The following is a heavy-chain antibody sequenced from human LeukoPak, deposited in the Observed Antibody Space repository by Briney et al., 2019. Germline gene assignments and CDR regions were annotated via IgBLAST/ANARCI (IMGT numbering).Heavy chain of an antibody. CDR1: GFTFSSYA. CDR2: ISGSGGST. V-gene: IGHV3-23*01. CDR3: AKEGYCSSTSCYTDAFDI. D-gene: IGHD2-2*02. J-gene: IGHJ3*02. Sequence: SGGSPRLSCAASGFTFSSYAMSWVRQAPGKGLEWVSAISGSGGSTYYADSVKGRFTISRDNSKNTLYLQMNSLRAEDTAVYYCAKEGYCSSTSCYTDAFDIWGQGTMVTVSS.